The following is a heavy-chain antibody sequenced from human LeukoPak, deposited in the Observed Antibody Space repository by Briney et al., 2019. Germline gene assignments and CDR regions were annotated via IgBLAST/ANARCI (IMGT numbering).Heavy chain of an antibody. CDR2: INWNSDSI. Sequence: PGGSLRLSCAVSGFTFDDYAMHWVRQVPGKSLEWVSGINWNSDSIGYADSVKGRFTTSRDNAKNSLYLQMNSLRAEDMAFYYCAINGGGDSGYGNFDYWGQGTLVTVSS. CDR1: GFTFDDYA. D-gene: IGHD5-12*01. CDR3: AINGGGDSGYGNFDY. V-gene: IGHV3-9*03. J-gene: IGHJ4*02.